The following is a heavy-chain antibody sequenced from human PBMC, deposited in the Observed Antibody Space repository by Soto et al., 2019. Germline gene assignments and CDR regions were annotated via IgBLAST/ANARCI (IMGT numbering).Heavy chain of an antibody. J-gene: IGHJ4*02. CDR3: ARYNSSRSDY. Sequence: GGSLRLSCAASEFTFSSYGMHWVRQAPGKGLEWVAVIWYDGSKKYYADSVKGRFTISRDNSKNTLYLQMNSLRAEDTAVYYCARYNSSRSDYWGQGTLVTVSS. V-gene: IGHV3-33*01. CDR1: EFTFSSYG. D-gene: IGHD1-20*01. CDR2: IWYDGSKK.